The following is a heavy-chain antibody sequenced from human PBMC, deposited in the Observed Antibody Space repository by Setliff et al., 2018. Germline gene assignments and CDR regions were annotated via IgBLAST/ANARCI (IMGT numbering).Heavy chain of an antibody. Sequence: SVKVSCKDSGYTFSTYAISWVRQAPGQGLEWMGGIIPIFGTANYAQKFQGRVTITADESTSTAYMELSSLRSEDTAVYYCARDRREAFDIWGQGTMVTVS. CDR1: GYTFSTYA. V-gene: IGHV1-69*13. CDR3: ARDRREAFDI. J-gene: IGHJ3*02. CDR2: IIPIFGTA.